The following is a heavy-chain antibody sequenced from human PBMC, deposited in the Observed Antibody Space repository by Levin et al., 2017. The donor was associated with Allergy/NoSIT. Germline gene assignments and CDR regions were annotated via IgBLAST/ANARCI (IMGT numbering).Heavy chain of an antibody. CDR3: ARVRDSSGSYGMDV. D-gene: IGHD3-22*01. CDR1: GFTLSDHH. CDR2: SRNKGESYTA. J-gene: IGHJ6*02. Sequence: GGSLRLSCAASGFTLSDHHLDWVRQAPGKGLEWVGRSRNKGESYTAEYAASVKGRFTISRDDSKNSLCLQMNSLITEDTAVYYCARVRDSSGSYGMDVWGQGTTVTVSS. V-gene: IGHV3-72*01.